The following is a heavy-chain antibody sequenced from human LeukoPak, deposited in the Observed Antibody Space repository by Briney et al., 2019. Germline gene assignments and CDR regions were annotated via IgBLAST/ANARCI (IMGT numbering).Heavy chain of an antibody. J-gene: IGHJ2*01. CDR1: GGSISTYY. D-gene: IGHD6-19*01. CDR3: ARVAQNMQRIAVAATSTWRANWYFDL. CDR2: IDSGGVA. V-gene: IGHV4-4*07. Sequence: PSETLSLTRTDPGGSISTYYWSWIRQPAGKGLEWIGRIDSGGVANYNPSLKSRVTMSVDRSKNQFSLKLSSVTAADTAVYYCARVAQNMQRIAVAATSTWRANWYFDLWGRGTLVTVSS.